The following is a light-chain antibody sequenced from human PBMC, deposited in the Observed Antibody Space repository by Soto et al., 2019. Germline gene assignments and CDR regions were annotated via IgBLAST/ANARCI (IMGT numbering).Light chain of an antibody. Sequence: DIHMTQSPSTLSASVGDRVTITCRASQNINSWLAWYQQKPGKAPKPLIYQASSLEKGVPARFGGSGSGTEFTLTISSLQPDDFATYYCQQYNVYSLTFGQGTKVAIK. CDR3: QQYNVYSLT. J-gene: IGKJ1*01. CDR2: QAS. V-gene: IGKV1-5*03. CDR1: QNINSW.